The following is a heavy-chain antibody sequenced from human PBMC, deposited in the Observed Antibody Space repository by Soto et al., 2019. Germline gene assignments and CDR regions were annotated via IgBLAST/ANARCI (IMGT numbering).Heavy chain of an antibody. J-gene: IGHJ5*02. CDR2: ISGSGGST. CDR3: AKTGAGYFCSGGSCSSGWFDP. Sequence: GGSLRLSCAASGFTFSSYAMSWVRQAPGKGLEWVSAISGSGGSTYYADSVKGRFTISRDNSKNTLYLQMNSLRAEDTAVYYCAKTGAGYFCSGGSCSSGWFDPWGQGTLVTVSS. D-gene: IGHD2-15*01. V-gene: IGHV3-23*01. CDR1: GFTFSSYA.